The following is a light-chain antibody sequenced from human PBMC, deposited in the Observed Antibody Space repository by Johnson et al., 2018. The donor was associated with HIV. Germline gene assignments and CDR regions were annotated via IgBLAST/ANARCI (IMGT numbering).Light chain of an antibody. J-gene: IGLJ1*01. CDR3: GTWDSHLRGYV. V-gene: IGLV1-51*01. CDR2: DNS. CDR1: RSNIGDNF. Sequence: QSVLTQPPSVSAAPGQKVTISCSGNRSNIGDNFVSWYQHLPGTAPKLLVYDNSKRPSGIPDRFSATKSGTSATLGITGLQTGDEADYYCGTWDSHLRGYVFGTGTKVTVL.